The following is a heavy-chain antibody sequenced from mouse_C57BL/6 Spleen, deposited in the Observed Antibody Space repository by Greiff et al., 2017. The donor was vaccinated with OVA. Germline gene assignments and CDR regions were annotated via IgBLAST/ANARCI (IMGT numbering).Heavy chain of an antibody. Sequence: VQLQQSGPVLVKPGASVKMSCKASGYTFTDYYMNWVKQSHGKSLEWIGVINPYNGGTSYNQKFKGKATLTVDKSSSTAYMELNSLTSEDSAVYYCARNWEETSYYFDYWGQGTTLTVSS. V-gene: IGHV1-19*01. CDR1: GYTFTDYY. CDR2: INPYNGGT. CDR3: ARNWEETSYYFDY. J-gene: IGHJ2*01. D-gene: IGHD4-1*01.